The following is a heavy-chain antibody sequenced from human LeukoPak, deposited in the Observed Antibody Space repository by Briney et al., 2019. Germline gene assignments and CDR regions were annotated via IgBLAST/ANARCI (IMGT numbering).Heavy chain of an antibody. D-gene: IGHD2-21*01. V-gene: IGHV4-59*08. CDR2: INYSGSS. CDR3: ARLDCISDTCYNY. J-gene: IGHJ4*02. Sequence: SETLSLTCTVSGGSISSYYWSWIRQSPGKGLEWIGYINYSGSSEYNPSLKSRITISVDRSKNEISLKMRSVTAADTAVYYCARLDCISDTCYNYWALGALVTVSS. CDR1: GGSISSYY.